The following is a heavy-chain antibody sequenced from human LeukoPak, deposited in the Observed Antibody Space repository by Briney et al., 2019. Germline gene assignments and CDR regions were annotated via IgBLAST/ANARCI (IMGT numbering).Heavy chain of an antibody. D-gene: IGHD6-6*01. J-gene: IGHJ4*02. CDR2: ISYDGSNK. Sequence: PGGSLRLSCAASGFIFSSYAMHWVRQAPGKGLEWLAVISYDGSNKYYADSVKGRFTISRDNSKNTLYLQMNSLRAEDTAVYYCASGIAARHFDYWGQGTLVTVSS. CDR3: ASGIAARHFDY. V-gene: IGHV3-30-3*01. CDR1: GFIFSSYA.